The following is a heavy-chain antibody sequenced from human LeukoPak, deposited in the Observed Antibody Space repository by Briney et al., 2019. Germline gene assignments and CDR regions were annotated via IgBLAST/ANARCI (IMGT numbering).Heavy chain of an antibody. CDR3: ARTSSSWLDAFDI. CDR2: IHISGSI. Sequence: SETLSLTCTVSGGSLSSGSYYWSWIRQPAGKGLEWIGRIHISGSINYNPSLKSRVTISVDTSKNQFSLKLSSVTAADTAVYYCARTSSSWLDAFDIWGQGTMVTVSS. D-gene: IGHD6-13*01. CDR1: GGSLSSGSYY. J-gene: IGHJ3*02. V-gene: IGHV4-61*02.